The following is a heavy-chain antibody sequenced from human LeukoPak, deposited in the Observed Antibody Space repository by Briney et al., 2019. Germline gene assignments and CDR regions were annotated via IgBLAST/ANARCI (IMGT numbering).Heavy chain of an antibody. J-gene: IGHJ4*02. D-gene: IGHD3-16*02. Sequence: PGRSLRLSCAASGFTFSDYYMSWIRQAPGKGLEWVSYISSSGSTIYYANSVKGRFTISRDNAKNSLYLQMNSLRAEDTAVYYCARSYDYVWGSYRDHFDYWGQGTLVTVSS. CDR1: GFTFSDYY. CDR3: ARSYDYVWGSYRDHFDY. CDR2: ISSSGSTI. V-gene: IGHV3-11*04.